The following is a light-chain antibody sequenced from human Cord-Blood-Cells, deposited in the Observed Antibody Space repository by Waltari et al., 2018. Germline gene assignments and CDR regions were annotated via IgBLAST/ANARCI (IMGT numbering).Light chain of an antibody. Sequence: EIVLTQSPATLSLSPGESATLSCRASQSVSIDFAWYQQKPGQAPRLLIYDASNRATGIPARFSGSGSGTDFTLTISSLEPEDFAVYYCQQRSNGGLTFGGGTKVEIK. CDR1: QSVSID. J-gene: IGKJ4*01. CDR2: DAS. CDR3: QQRSNGGLT. V-gene: IGKV3-11*01.